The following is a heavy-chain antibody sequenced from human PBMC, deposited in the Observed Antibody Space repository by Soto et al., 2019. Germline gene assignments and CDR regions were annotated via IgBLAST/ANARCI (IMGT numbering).Heavy chain of an antibody. V-gene: IGHV3-72*01. J-gene: IGHJ5*02. Sequence: EVQLVESGGGLVQPGGSLRLSCAASGFTLSDHYMDWVRQAPGKGLEWVGRSRNKVNSYTTDYAASVKGRFTISRDESKNSLYLEMNSLKTEDTAVYYCAREPYCSGGICYSSWFDPCGHGTLVIVSS. D-gene: IGHD2-15*01. CDR1: GFTLSDHY. CDR2: SRNKVNSYTT. CDR3: AREPYCSGGICYSSWFDP.